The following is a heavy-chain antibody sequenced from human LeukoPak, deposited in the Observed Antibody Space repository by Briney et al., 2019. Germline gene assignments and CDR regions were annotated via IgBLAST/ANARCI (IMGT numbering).Heavy chain of an antibody. CDR3: ARHPFSDGFDL. CDR2: IYDSAST. CDR1: GGSISSGDYY. V-gene: IGHV4-30-4*01. J-gene: IGHJ3*01. Sequence: SETLSLTCTVSGGSISSGDYYWSWIRQPPGKGLEWIGHIYDSASTYYNPSLKSRVTISVDTSKNQFSLNLNSVTAADTAMYYCARHPFSDGFDLWGQGTMVTVSS.